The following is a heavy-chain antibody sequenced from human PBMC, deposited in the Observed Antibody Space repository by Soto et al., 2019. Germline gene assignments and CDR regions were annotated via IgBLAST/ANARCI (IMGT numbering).Heavy chain of an antibody. CDR2: IKPDGSET. D-gene: IGHD6-13*01. V-gene: IGHV3-7*05. CDR1: GFSSSTYW. J-gene: IGHJ4*02. CDR3: AAWSRSSWFDY. Sequence: EVQLVESGGGLVQPGGSLRLSCAGYGFSSSTYWMSWVRQAPGKGLEWVANIKPDGSETSYVDSVKGRFIISRDNAENSLYLQMNSLRVDDTAVYYCAAWSRSSWFDYWGQGTLVTVSS.